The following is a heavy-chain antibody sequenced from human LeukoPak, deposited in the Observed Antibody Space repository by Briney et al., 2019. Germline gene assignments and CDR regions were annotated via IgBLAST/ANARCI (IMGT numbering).Heavy chain of an antibody. Sequence: GGSLRLSCAASGFTFSSYSMNWVRQAPVKGLEWVSSISSSSSYIYYADSVKGRFTISRDNAKNSLYLQMNSLRAEDTAVYYCARDLDYGDPSDYWGQGTLVTVSS. V-gene: IGHV3-21*01. J-gene: IGHJ4*02. D-gene: IGHD4-17*01. CDR3: ARDLDYGDPSDY. CDR2: ISSSSSYI. CDR1: GFTFSSYS.